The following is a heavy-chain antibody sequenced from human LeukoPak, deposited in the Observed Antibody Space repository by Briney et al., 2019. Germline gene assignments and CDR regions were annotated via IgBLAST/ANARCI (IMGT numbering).Heavy chain of an antibody. CDR1: GGSISSYY. J-gene: IGHJ5*02. D-gene: IGHD6-19*01. V-gene: IGHV4-4*07. CDR3: ARDRAVAGDPYNWFDP. Sequence: SETLSLTCTVSGGSISSYYWSWIRQPAGKGLEWIGRIYTSGSTNYNPSLKSRVTMSVDTSKNQFSLKLSSVTAADTAVYYCARDRAVAGDPYNWFDPWGQGTLVTVSS. CDR2: IYTSGST.